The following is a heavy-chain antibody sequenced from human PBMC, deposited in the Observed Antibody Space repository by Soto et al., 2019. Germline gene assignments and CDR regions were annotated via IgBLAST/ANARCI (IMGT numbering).Heavy chain of an antibody. CDR2: MHRGGST. CDR1: GFSVSGSS. CDR3: ARVNTTLVDHFDC. V-gene: IGHV3-53*01. J-gene: IGHJ4*02. D-gene: IGHD5-18*01. Sequence: PGGSLRLSCVVSGFSVSGSSIFWVRQATGKGLEWVSLMHRGGSTDNADSVKGRFTTSRDKSKNTLYLHMNGLRVEDTAVCYCARVNTTLVDHFDCWGQGTLVTVSS.